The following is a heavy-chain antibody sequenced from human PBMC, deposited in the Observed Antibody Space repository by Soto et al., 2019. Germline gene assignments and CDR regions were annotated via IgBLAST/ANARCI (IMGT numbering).Heavy chain of an antibody. CDR2: ISATGGNI. CDR3: AKVAGGLDYFDL. D-gene: IGHD3-16*01. V-gene: IGHV3-23*01. Sequence: PGGSLRLSCAASGFTFSDYAMTWVRQAPGKGLEWVATISATGGNIEYTDSLKGRFTISRDNSKNTLYLQLIGLTSDDTAVHYCAKVAGGLDYFDLWGRGTLVTVSS. CDR1: GFTFSDYA. J-gene: IGHJ2*01.